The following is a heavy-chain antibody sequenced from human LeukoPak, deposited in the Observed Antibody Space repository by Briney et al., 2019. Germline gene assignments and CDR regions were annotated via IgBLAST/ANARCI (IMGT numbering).Heavy chain of an antibody. CDR1: GGTFSSYA. CDR2: IIPIFGIA. D-gene: IGHD4-23*01. V-gene: IGHV1-69*04. CDR3: ARVSGYGGNSALDY. J-gene: IGHJ4*02. Sequence: SVKVSCKASGGTFSSYAISWVRQAPGQGLECMGRIIPIFGIANYAQKFQGRVTITADKSTSTAYMELSSLRSEDTAVYYCARVSGYGGNSALDYWGQGTLVTVSS.